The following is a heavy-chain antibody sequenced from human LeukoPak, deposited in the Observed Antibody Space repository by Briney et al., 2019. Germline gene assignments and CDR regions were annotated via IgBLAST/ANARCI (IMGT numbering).Heavy chain of an antibody. CDR1: GLNFNGYS. CDR2: IRSSSSII. D-gene: IGHD5-24*01. CDR3: TRGRGADGYNFFDY. Sequence: GGSLRLSCAASGLNFNGYSMNWVRRAPGQGLEWVSYIRSSSSIIYYADSVKGRFTISRDNAKNSLYLQMDSLRDEDTAVYYCTRGRGADGYNFFDYWGQGTLVTVSS. V-gene: IGHV3-48*02. J-gene: IGHJ4*02.